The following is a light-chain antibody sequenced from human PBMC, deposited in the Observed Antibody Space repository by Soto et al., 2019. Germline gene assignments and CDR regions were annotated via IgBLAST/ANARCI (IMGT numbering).Light chain of an antibody. J-gene: IGKJ2*01. V-gene: IGKV4-1*01. Sequence: DIVMTQSPDSLAVSLGERATINCKSSRSVLYSSNTKNYLAWYQQKPGQPPKLLIYWASTRKSGVPDRFSGSGSGTDFTLTISSLQAEDVAVYYCQQYYSTPYTFGQGTKLEIK. CDR3: QQYYSTPYT. CDR2: WAS. CDR1: RSVLYSSNTKNY.